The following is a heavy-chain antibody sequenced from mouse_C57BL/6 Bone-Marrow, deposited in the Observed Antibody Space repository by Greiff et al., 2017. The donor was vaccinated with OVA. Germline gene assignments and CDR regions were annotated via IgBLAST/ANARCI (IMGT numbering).Heavy chain of an antibody. CDR2: IYPGSGST. V-gene: IGHV1-55*01. CDR3: ARIPIITTVVARDY. Sequence: VQLQQSGAELVKPGASVKMSCKASGYTFTSYWITWVKQRPGQGLEWIGDIYPGSGSTNYNEKFKSKATLTVDTSSSTAYMQLSSLTSEDSAVYYCARIPIITTVVARDYWGQGTTLTVSS. J-gene: IGHJ2*01. CDR1: GYTFTSYW. D-gene: IGHD1-1*01.